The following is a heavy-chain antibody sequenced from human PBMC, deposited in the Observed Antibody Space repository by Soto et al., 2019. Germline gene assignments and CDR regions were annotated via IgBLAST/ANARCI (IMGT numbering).Heavy chain of an antibody. Sequence: ETLSLTCTVSGGSISSSSYYWGWIRQPPGKGLEWIGSIYYSGSTYYNPSLKSRVTISVDTSKNQFSLKLSSVTAADTAVYYCARGRDIVVVPAALDYFDYWGQGTLVTVSS. J-gene: IGHJ4*02. CDR2: IYYSGST. CDR3: ARGRDIVVVPAALDYFDY. CDR1: GGSISSSSYY. V-gene: IGHV4-39*01. D-gene: IGHD2-2*01.